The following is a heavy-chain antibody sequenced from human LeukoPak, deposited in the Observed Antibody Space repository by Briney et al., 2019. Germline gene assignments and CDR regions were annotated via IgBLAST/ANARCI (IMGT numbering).Heavy chain of an antibody. V-gene: IGHV3-23*01. CDR2: ITGSGGST. Sequence: GGSLRLSCAASGFIFSSYAMSWVRQAPGRGLEWVSGITGSGGSTYYADSVKGRFTISRDNTKNSLYLQMNGLRAEDTALYFCARGGSGRGSDDHWGQGTLVTVSA. D-gene: IGHD6-19*01. CDR3: ARGGSGRGSDDH. CDR1: GFIFSSYA. J-gene: IGHJ4*02.